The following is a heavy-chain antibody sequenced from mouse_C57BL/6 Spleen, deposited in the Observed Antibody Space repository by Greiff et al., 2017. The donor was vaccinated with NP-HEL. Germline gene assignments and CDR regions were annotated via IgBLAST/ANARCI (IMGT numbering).Heavy chain of an antibody. Sequence: EVKLQESGGGLVKPGGSLKLSCAASGFTFSSYAMSWVRQTPEKRLEWVATISDGGSYTYYPDNVKGRFTISRDNAKNNLYLQMSHLKSEDTAMYYCARDYDPFDYWGQGTTLTVSS. J-gene: IGHJ2*01. CDR1: GFTFSSYA. V-gene: IGHV5-4*01. CDR3: ARDYDPFDY. D-gene: IGHD2-12*01. CDR2: ISDGGSYT.